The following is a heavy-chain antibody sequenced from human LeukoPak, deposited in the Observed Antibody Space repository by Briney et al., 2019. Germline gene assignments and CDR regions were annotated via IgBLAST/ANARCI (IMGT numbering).Heavy chain of an antibody. J-gene: IGHJ3*02. Sequence: SGTLSLTCAVSGGSISSSNWWSWVRQPPGKGLEWIGEIYHSGSTNYNPSLKSRVTISVDKSKNQFSLKLSSVTAADTAVYYCARARGYSYGDAFDIWGQGTMVTVSS. CDR3: ARARGYSYGDAFDI. CDR1: GGSISSSNW. V-gene: IGHV4-4*02. CDR2: IYHSGST. D-gene: IGHD5-18*01.